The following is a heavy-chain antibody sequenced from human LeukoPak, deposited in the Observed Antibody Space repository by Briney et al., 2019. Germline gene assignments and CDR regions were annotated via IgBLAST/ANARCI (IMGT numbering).Heavy chain of an antibody. CDR3: AKCRRSSLNYFDY. J-gene: IGHJ4*02. CDR1: GFTFDDYA. Sequence: GGTLRLSCAASGFTFDDYAMHWIRQAPGKGLEWVSLISGDGGSTYYAASVKGRFPVSRDNSKNSLYLQMNSLRTEDTALYYCAKCRRSSLNYFDYWGQGTLVTVSS. D-gene: IGHD6-13*01. V-gene: IGHV3-43*02. CDR2: ISGDGGST.